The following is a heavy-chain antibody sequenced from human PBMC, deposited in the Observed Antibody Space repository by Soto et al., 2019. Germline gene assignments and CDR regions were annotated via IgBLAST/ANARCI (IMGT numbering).Heavy chain of an antibody. CDR1: GFTFNNYG. CDR2: ISNDGSDK. CDR3: AKDQARAASHGID. V-gene: IGHV3-30*18. J-gene: IGHJ3*01. Sequence: QVQLVESGGGVVQPGRSLRLSCAASGFTFNNYGMHWARQAPGKGLEWVAAISNDGSDKYYADSVKGRLTISRDNSKNTVFLQMSSLRDEDTAVYYCAKDQARAASHGIDWCQGTKVTVSS. D-gene: IGHD6-13*01.